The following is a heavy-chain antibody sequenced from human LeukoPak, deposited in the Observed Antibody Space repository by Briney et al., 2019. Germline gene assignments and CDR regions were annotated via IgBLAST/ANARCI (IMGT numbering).Heavy chain of an antibody. CDR1: GYNFTSYW. D-gene: IGHD5-12*01. CDR3: ARRGGYEAFDY. CDR2: IYPGDSDT. Sequence: GGSLQISCQGSGYNFTSYWIGWVRQLPGKGVEWMGIIYPGDSDTRYSPSFQGQVTISADKSISTAYLQWSSLKASDTAMYYCARRGGYEAFDYWGRGTLVTVSS. V-gene: IGHV5-51*01. J-gene: IGHJ4*02.